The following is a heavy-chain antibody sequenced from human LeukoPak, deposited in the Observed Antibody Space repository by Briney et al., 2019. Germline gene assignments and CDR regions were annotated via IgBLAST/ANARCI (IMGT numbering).Heavy chain of an antibody. Sequence: QPGGSLRLSCAASGFTFSSYAMSWVRQAPGKGLEWVSAISGSGGSTYYADSVKGRFTISRDNSKNTLYLQMNSLRAEDTAVYYCAKGSDSRGSYGPGSWGQGTLVTVSS. D-gene: IGHD6-19*01. V-gene: IGHV3-23*01. J-gene: IGHJ4*02. CDR1: GFTFSSYA. CDR2: ISGSGGST. CDR3: AKGSDSRGSYGPGS.